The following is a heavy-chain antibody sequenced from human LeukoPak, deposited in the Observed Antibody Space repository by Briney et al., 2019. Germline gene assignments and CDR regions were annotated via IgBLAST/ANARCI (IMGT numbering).Heavy chain of an antibody. CDR1: GFTFSRYW. Sequence: PGGSLRLSCAASGFTFSRYWMQWVRQAPGKGLVWVSHINSDGSSTTYADSVKGRFTTSRDNAKNTLYLQMNSLRAEDTAVYYCVRDNYGVDYWGQGTLLTVSS. CDR2: INSDGSST. CDR3: VRDNYGVDY. J-gene: IGHJ4*02. D-gene: IGHD3-10*01. V-gene: IGHV3-74*03.